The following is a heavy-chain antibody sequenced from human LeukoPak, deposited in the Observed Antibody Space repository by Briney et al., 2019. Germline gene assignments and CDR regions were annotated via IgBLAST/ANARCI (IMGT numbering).Heavy chain of an antibody. V-gene: IGHV3-23*01. CDR1: GFTFSSSA. D-gene: IGHD2-15*01. Sequence: PGGSLRLSCAASGFTFSSSAMSWVRQVPGKGLEWVSAISGSGGSTYYADSVKGRFTISRDNSKNTLYLQMNSLRAEDTAVYYCAKDTPQYCSGGSCYKHFDYWGQGTLVTVSS. CDR2: ISGSGGST. CDR3: AKDTPQYCSGGSCYKHFDY. J-gene: IGHJ4*02.